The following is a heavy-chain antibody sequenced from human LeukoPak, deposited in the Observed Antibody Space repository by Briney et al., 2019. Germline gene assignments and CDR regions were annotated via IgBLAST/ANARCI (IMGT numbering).Heavy chain of an antibody. CDR3: ARTRSFCSGGSCYFDY. Sequence: ASVKVSCKASGYTFTSYDISWVRQAPGQGLEWMGWISAYNGNTNYAQKLQGRVTMTTDTSTSTAYMELRSLRSDDTAVYYCARTRSFCSGGSCYFDYWGQGTLVTVSS. V-gene: IGHV1-18*01. CDR2: ISAYNGNT. CDR1: GYTFTSYD. D-gene: IGHD2-15*01. J-gene: IGHJ4*02.